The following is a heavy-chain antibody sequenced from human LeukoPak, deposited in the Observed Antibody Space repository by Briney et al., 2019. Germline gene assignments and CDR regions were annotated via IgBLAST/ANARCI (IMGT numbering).Heavy chain of an antibody. V-gene: IGHV4-39*01. D-gene: IGHD3-10*01. Sequence: EPSEALSLTCTVSGGSISTSDYYWGWIRQPPGKGLEWIGNIYYSGTTYYNPSLMSRVTISVDTSKNQFSLKLTSVTAADTAVYYCARRYGLGKPYFDYWGQGTLVTVSS. J-gene: IGHJ4*02. CDR2: IYYSGTT. CDR1: GGSISTSDYY. CDR3: ARRYGLGKPYFDY.